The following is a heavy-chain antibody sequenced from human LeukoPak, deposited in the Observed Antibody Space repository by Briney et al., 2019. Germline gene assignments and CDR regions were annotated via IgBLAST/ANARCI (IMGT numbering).Heavy chain of an antibody. J-gene: IGHJ5*02. CDR1: GFTFSNYA. Sequence: GGSLRLSCAASGFTFSNYAMSWVRQAPGKGLEWVSAISRSGGGTYYADSVKGRFTISRDNSKNTLYLQMNSLRADDTALYYCAKDPLHYDDTTGPSYNWFDPWGQGTLVTVSS. CDR2: ISRSGGGT. D-gene: IGHD3-22*01. CDR3: AKDPLHYDDTTGPSYNWFDP. V-gene: IGHV3-23*01.